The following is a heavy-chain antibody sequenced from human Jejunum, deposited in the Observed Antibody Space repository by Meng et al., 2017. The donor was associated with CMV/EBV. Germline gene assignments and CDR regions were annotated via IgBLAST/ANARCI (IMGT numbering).Heavy chain of an antibody. CDR3: ARERYDSSGYIRTYGMDV. V-gene: IGHV6-1*01. CDR2: TYYRTKWYH. J-gene: IGHJ6*02. Sequence: SAAWSWIRLSPSRGLEWLGRTYYRTKWYHDYATSVKSRLTITPDTSRNQFFLQLNSVTPEDTAVYYCARERYDSSGYIRTYGMDVWGQGTTVTVSS. CDR1: SAA. D-gene: IGHD3-22*01.